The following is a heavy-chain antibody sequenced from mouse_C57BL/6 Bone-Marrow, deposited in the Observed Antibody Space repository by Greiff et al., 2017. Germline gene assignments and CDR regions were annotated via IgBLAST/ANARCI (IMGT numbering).Heavy chain of an antibody. Sequence: EVQLQQSGPVLVKPGASVKMSCKASGYTFTDYYMNWVKQSPGKSLEWIGVINPYNGGTSYNQKFKGKATLTVDKSSSTAYMELISLTSEDSAVYYCARERFYYYGFAYWGQGTRVTVSA. CDR1: GYTFTDYY. CDR3: ARERFYYYGFAY. D-gene: IGHD1-1*01. CDR2: INPYNGGT. V-gene: IGHV1-19*01. J-gene: IGHJ3*01.